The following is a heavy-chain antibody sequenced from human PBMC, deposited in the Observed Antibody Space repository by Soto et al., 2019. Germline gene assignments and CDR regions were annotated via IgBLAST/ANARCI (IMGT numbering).Heavy chain of an antibody. J-gene: IGHJ4*02. D-gene: IGHD3-22*01. V-gene: IGHV4-59*01. CDR1: GGSISSYC. Sequence: SEPMSLTCTVSGGSISSYCWSWIRQPTGKGLEWIGYIYYSGSTNYNPSLKSRVTISVDTSKNQFSLKLSSVTAADTAVYYCARSLYYYDSSGYYAYYFDYWGQGTLVTVSS. CDR2: IYYSGST. CDR3: ARSLYYYDSSGYYAYYFDY.